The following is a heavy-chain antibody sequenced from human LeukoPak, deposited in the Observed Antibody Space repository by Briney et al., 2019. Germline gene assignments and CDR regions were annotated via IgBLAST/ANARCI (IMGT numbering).Heavy chain of an antibody. Sequence: GGSLRLSCAASGFTFDDYAMHWVRQAPGKGLEWVSGISWNSGSIGYADSVKGRFTISRDNSKNTLYLQMNSLRAEDTAVYYCAKAGRTGIAAAGTSHPFDYWGQGTLVTVSS. CDR3: AKAGRTGIAAAGTSHPFDY. CDR1: GFTFDDYA. D-gene: IGHD6-13*01. J-gene: IGHJ4*02. V-gene: IGHV3-9*01. CDR2: ISWNSGSI.